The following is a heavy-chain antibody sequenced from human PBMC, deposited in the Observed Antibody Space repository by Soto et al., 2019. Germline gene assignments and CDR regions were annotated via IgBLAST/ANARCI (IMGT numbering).Heavy chain of an antibody. J-gene: IGHJ6*02. CDR3: ARGDWTLWNYYGMDV. CDR2: MNPNSGNT. V-gene: IGHV1-8*01. CDR1: GYTFTSYD. Sequence: ASVKVSCKASGYTFTSYDINWVLQATGQGLEWMGWMNPNSGNTGYAQKFQGRVTMTRNTSISTAYMELSSLRSEDTAVYYCARGDWTLWNYYGMDVWGQGTTVTV. D-gene: IGHD1-1*01.